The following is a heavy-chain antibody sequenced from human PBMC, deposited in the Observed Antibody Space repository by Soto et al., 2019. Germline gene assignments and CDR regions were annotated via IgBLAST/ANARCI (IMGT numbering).Heavy chain of an antibody. J-gene: IGHJ5*02. D-gene: IGHD1-1*01. CDR2: IYHSGST. CDR1: GGSISSSNW. CDR3: ARGVEPLAAGGYDWCAP. V-gene: IGHV4-4*02. Sequence: QVQLQESGPGLVKPSGTLSLTCAVSGGSISSSNWWSWVRQPPGKGLEWIGEIYHSGSTNYNPSLKGRVHLSVDQSMDLCALNLRFGTAADRAVADCARGVEPLAAGGYDWCAPWGQGTLVAVS.